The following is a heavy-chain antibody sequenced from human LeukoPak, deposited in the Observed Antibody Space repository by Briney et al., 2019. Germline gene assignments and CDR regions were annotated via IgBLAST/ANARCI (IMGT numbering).Heavy chain of an antibody. V-gene: IGHV4-34*03. CDR2: INHSGST. D-gene: IGHD2-15*01. Sequence: NSSETLSLTCAVYGGSFSGYYWSWIRQPPGKGLEWIGEINHSGSTNYNPSLKSRVTISVDTSKNQFSLKLSSVTAADTAVYRLGGLYYWGQGTLVTVSS. J-gene: IGHJ4*02. CDR1: GGSFSGYY. CDR3: GGLYY.